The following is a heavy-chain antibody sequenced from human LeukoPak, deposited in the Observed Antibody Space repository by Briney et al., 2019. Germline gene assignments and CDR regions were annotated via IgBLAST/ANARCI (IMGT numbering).Heavy chain of an antibody. J-gene: IGHJ4*02. CDR1: GFTFSSYW. Sequence: GGSLRLSCAASGFTFSSYWMTWVRQAPGKGLEWVANTKQDESEKYYVGSVKGRFTISRDNAKNTLYLQMNSLRAEDTAVYYCARDRVYCGSTSCYAYYFDYWGQGTLVTVSS. CDR2: TKQDESEK. V-gene: IGHV3-7*01. CDR3: ARDRVYCGSTSCYAYYFDY. D-gene: IGHD2-2*01.